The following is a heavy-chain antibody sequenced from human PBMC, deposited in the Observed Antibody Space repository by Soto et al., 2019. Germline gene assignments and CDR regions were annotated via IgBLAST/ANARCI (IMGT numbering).Heavy chain of an antibody. V-gene: IGHV4-39*01. CDR3: GRRLSGGCYCYFAN. D-gene: IGHD6-19*01. CDR2: IYYSGST. Sequence: QLQLQESGPGLVKPSETLSLTCTVSGGSISSSSYYWGWIRQPPGKGLEWIGSIYYSGSTYYNPSLKSRVPIPVDTPKNQFALRLSFVTAADTAVYYWGRRLSGGCYCYFANWGQGPRVPFSS. CDR1: GGSISSSSYY. J-gene: IGHJ4*02.